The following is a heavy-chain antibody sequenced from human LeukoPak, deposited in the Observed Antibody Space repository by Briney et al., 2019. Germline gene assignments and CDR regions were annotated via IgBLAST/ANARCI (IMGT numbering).Heavy chain of an antibody. Sequence: SQTLSLTCTVSGGSISSGDYYWSWIRQPPGKGLEWIGYVYYSGSTYYNPSLKSRVTISVDTSKNQFSLKLSSVTAADTAVYYCASQYYYGSGSYYYKYWGQGTLVTVSS. V-gene: IGHV4-30-4*08. CDR2: VYYSGST. CDR1: GGSISSGDYY. D-gene: IGHD3-10*01. J-gene: IGHJ4*02. CDR3: ASQYYYGSGSYYYKY.